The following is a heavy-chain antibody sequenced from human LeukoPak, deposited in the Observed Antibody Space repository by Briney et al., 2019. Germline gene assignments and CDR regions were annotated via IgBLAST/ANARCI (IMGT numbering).Heavy chain of an antibody. D-gene: IGHD6-19*01. CDR3: AKDVRAVALDY. CDR1: GFTFSSYA. Sequence: GGSLRLSCAASGFTFSSYAMSWVRQAPGKGLEWVSAISDFGGRTYYADSVKGRFTISRDISKNTVYLQMNSLRADDTAVYYCAKDVRAVALDYWGQGTRVTVSS. J-gene: IGHJ4*02. V-gene: IGHV3-23*01. CDR2: ISDFGGRT.